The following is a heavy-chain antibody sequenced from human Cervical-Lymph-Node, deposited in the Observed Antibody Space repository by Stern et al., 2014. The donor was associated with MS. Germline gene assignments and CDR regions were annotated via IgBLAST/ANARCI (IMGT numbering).Heavy chain of an antibody. CDR3: VTEHPVRVYGFWRGPRSGWFDP. Sequence: EVQLLESGGDLVKPGGSLRLSCAASGLSFTTAWVSWVRQAPGKGLAWVCRVRSGTDGGTIDYAAPVKGRFILSKDDSTNTLFLQMNNLKTEDTAVYYCVTEHPVRVYGFWRGPRSGWFDPWGQGTLVTVSS. V-gene: IGHV3-15*01. CDR2: VRSGTDGGTI. D-gene: IGHD3-3*01. J-gene: IGHJ5*02. CDR1: GLSFTTAW.